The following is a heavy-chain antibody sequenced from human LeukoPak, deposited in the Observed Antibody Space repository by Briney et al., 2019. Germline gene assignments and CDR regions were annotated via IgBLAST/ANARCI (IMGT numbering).Heavy chain of an antibody. J-gene: IGHJ3*02. Sequence: SETLSLTCSVSGGSISGYFWSWIRQPAGKGLEWIGRIYSSGSASTNYNSSLKSRVTMSVDTSKNQFSLKLSSLTAADTAVYYCARAGIAVADAFDIWGQGTMVTVSS. D-gene: IGHD6-19*01. CDR3: ARAGIAVADAFDI. CDR2: IYSSGSAST. V-gene: IGHV4-4*07. CDR1: GGSISGYF.